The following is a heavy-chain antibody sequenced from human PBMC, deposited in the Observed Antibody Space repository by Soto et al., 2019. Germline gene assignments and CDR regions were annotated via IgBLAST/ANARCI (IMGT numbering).Heavy chain of an antibody. Sequence: EVQLVESGGGLVQPGGSLRLSCAASGFTFSSYWMSWVRQAPGKGLEWVANIKQDGREKFYVDSLKGRFTISRDNAKNSLYLQMNSLRTEDTAVYYCARVLVAGTSVFDYWGHGTLVTVSS. D-gene: IGHD6-19*01. CDR1: GFTFSSYW. V-gene: IGHV3-7*01. CDR2: IKQDGREK. J-gene: IGHJ4*01. CDR3: ARVLVAGTSVFDY.